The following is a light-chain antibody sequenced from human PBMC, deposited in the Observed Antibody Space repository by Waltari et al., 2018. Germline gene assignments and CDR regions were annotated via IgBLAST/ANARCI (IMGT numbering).Light chain of an antibody. CDR1: LTVDSY. CDR2: GAT. V-gene: IGKV3-20*01. J-gene: IGKJ3*01. CDR3: QKYNSPPFT. Sequence: VVLTQSPGTLSLSPVDRATLSCRASLTVDSYLAWYQQKPGQAPRLLIFGATVRATGIPDRFSGSGSGTDFTLTINGLEPEDFAVYYCQKYNSPPFTFGPGTKLDIK.